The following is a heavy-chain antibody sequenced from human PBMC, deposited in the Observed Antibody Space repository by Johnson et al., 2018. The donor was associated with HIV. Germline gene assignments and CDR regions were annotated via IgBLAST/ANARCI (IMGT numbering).Heavy chain of an antibody. CDR3: AREIIAAADDI. CDR2: ISSSGSTI. V-gene: IGHV3-48*04. J-gene: IGHJ3*02. D-gene: IGHD6-13*01. Sequence: VQLVESGGGVVQPGRSLRLSCAASGFTFSSYTMYWVRQAPGKGLEWVSYISSSGSTIYYADSVKGRFTISRDNAKNSLYLKMNSLRAEDTAVYYCAREIIAAADDIGGQGTMVTVSS. CDR1: GFTFSSYT.